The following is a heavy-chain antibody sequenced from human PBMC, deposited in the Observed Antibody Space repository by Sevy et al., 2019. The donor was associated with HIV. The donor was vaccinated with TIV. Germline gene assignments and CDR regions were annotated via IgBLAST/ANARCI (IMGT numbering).Heavy chain of an antibody. CDR1: GFTFSSYA. J-gene: IGHJ4*02. D-gene: IGHD6-19*01. Sequence: GGSLRLSCAASGFTFSSYAMSWVRQAPGKGLEWVSAISGSGDNTYYADSMKGRFTISRDNSKNTLNLQINSLRAEDTAVYYCAKEGAYSSGSYFDYWGQGSLVTVSS. V-gene: IGHV3-23*01. CDR3: AKEGAYSSGSYFDY. CDR2: ISGSGDNT.